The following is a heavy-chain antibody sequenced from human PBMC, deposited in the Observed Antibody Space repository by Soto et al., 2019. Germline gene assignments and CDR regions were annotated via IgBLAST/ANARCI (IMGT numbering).Heavy chain of an antibody. D-gene: IGHD3-16*01. CDR1: AFTFTNYW. V-gene: IGHV3-74*01. J-gene: IGHJ5*02. CDR3: ARVRLGSYDWFDP. Sequence: EVQLVESGGGLVQPGGSLRLSCAASAFTFTNYWMHWVRQAPGKGLMWVSRINPDGSRTTYADSVKGRFAVSRDNAKNTLYLQMNSLGAEDTAVYYCARVRLGSYDWFDPWGQGTLVTVSS. CDR2: INPDGSRT.